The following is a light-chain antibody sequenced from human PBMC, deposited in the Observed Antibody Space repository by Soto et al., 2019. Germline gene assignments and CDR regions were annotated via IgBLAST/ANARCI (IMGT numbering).Light chain of an antibody. CDR3: SSYTTSTTPSYV. CDR1: SSDVGGYNS. V-gene: IGLV2-14*01. J-gene: IGLJ1*01. Sequence: QSALTQPASVSGSPGQSITISCTGTSSDVGGYNSVSWYQQLPGKAPKLMIYGVSSRPSGVSNRFSGSKSGNTASLTISGLQTEDEADYYCSSYTTSTTPSYVFGRGTKLTVL. CDR2: GVS.